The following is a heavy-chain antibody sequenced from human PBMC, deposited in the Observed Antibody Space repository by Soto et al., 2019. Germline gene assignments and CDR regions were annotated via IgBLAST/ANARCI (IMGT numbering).Heavy chain of an antibody. CDR3: SRGVNL. CDR1: GYSITSGDS. V-gene: IGHV4-38-2*01. J-gene: IGHJ4*02. D-gene: IGHD2-21*01. CDR2: IYHSGTT. Sequence: TSETLSLTCAVSGYSITSGDSWGWFRQPPGKGLEWIGTIYHSGTTYYNPSLTSRVTISIDTSKHQFSLTLSSVTAADSAVYYCSRGVNLWGQGTLVTVSS.